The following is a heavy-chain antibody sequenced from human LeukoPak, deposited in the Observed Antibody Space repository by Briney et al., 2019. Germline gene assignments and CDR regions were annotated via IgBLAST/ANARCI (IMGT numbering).Heavy chain of an antibody. V-gene: IGHV3-48*02. CDR1: GFTFSSYS. CDR2: ISSSSSTI. J-gene: IGHJ4*02. CDR3: AKDFTPDGIWDIDY. Sequence: GGSLRLSCAASGFTFSSYSMNWVRQAPGKGLEWVSYISSSSSTIYYADSVKGRFTISRDNSKNTLYLQMNSLRDEDTAIHYCAKDFTPDGIWDIDYWGRGTLITVSS. D-gene: IGHD1-14*01.